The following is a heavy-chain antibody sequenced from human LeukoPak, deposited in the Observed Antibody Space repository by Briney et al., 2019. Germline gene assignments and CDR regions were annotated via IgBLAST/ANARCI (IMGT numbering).Heavy chain of an antibody. D-gene: IGHD3-10*01. CDR1: GYTFTGYY. V-gene: IGHV1-2*02. CDR2: IKPNSGGT. CDR3: ARKVSPYYYYYMDV. J-gene: IGHJ6*03. Sequence: ASVKVSCKASGYTFTGYYMHWVRQAPGQGLEWMGWIKPNSGGTNYAQKFQGRVTMTRNTSISTAYMELSSLRSEDTAVYYCARKVSPYYYYYMDVWGKGTTVTISS.